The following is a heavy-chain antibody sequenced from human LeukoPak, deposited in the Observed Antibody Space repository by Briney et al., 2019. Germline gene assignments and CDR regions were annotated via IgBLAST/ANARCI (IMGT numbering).Heavy chain of an antibody. CDR3: AREIGPRQLHLWGSAFDY. CDR1: GYTFTNYY. CDR2: INPSDGKT. J-gene: IGHJ4*02. D-gene: IGHD5-18*01. Sequence: GASVKVSCKASGYTFTNYYMHWVRQAPGQGLEWMGIINPSDGKTSYAQKFQGRVTMTRDTSTSTVYMGLSSLRSEDTAVYYCAREIGPRQLHLWGSAFDYWGQGTLVTVSS. V-gene: IGHV1-46*01.